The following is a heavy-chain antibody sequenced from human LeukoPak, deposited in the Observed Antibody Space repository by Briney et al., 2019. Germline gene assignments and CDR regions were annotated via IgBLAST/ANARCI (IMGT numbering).Heavy chain of an antibody. V-gene: IGHV1-46*01. CDR2: INPSGGST. CDR1: GYTFTSYY. J-gene: IGHJ4*02. CDR3: ARGQQWLEAFDY. D-gene: IGHD6-19*01. Sequence: ASVKVSCKTSGYTFTSYYMHWVRQAPGQGLEWMGIINPSGGSTSYAQKFQGRVTMTRDMSTSTVYMELSSLRSEDTAVYYCARGQQWLEAFDYWGLGTLVTVSS.